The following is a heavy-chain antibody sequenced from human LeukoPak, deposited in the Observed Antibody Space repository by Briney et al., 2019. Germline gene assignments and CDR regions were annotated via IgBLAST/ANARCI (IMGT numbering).Heavy chain of an antibody. CDR1: GGSFSGYY. Sequence: SETLSLTCAVYGGSFSGYYWSWIRQPPGKGLEWIGEINHNGSTNYNPSLKSQVTISVDTSKNQFSLKLSSVTAADTAVYYCARGGDIVVVPAAEFDPWGQGTLVTVSS. V-gene: IGHV4-34*01. J-gene: IGHJ5*02. CDR2: INHNGST. CDR3: ARGGDIVVVPAAEFDP. D-gene: IGHD2-2*01.